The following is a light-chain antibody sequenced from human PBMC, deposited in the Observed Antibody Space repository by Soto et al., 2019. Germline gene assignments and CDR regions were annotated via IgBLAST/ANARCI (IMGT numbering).Light chain of an antibody. V-gene: IGKV1-39*01. Sequence: DIEMTQSPSSLAVSVGDSVTINCRTSQSIATYLNWYQQKPGKAPKLLIYAASSLQSGVPSRFSGSGSGTEFTLTITSLRPDDFATYYCQQSYSILWTFGQGTKGDIK. J-gene: IGKJ1*01. CDR2: AAS. CDR1: QSIATY. CDR3: QQSYSILWT.